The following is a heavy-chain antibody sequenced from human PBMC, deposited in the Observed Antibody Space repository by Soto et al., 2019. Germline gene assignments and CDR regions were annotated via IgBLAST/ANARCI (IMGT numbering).Heavy chain of an antibody. CDR3: ARDRGQWLPADY. D-gene: IGHD6-19*01. V-gene: IGHV1-3*01. Sequence: ASVKVSCKASGYTFTSYAMHWVRQAPGQRLKWMGWINAGNGNTKYSQKFQGRVTITRDTSASTAYMELSSLRSEDTAVYYCARDRGQWLPADYWGQGTLVTVSS. CDR1: GYTFTSYA. J-gene: IGHJ4*02. CDR2: INAGNGNT.